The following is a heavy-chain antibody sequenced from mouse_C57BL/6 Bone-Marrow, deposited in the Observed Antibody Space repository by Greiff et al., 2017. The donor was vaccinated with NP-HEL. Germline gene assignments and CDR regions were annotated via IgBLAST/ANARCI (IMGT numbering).Heavy chain of an antibody. CDR1: GYTFTSYW. CDR2: IYPGNSDT. CDR3: TSSPMATVVAWDY. Sequence: EVQLQESGTVLARPGASVKMSCKTSGYTFTSYWMHWVKQRPGQGLEWIGAIYPGNSDTSYNQKFKGKAKLTAVPAASTAYMQLSSLTNEDSAVYYCTSSPMATVVAWDYWGQGTTLTVSS. J-gene: IGHJ2*01. D-gene: IGHD1-1*01. V-gene: IGHV1-5*01.